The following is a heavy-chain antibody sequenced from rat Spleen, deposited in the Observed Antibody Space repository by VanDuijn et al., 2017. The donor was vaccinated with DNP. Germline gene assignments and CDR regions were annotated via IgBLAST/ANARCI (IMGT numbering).Heavy chain of an antibody. CDR3: AKDRGAMDA. CDR1: GFTFNNYW. V-gene: IGHV5-31*01. CDR2: ITGSGGST. D-gene: IGHD1-4*01. J-gene: IGHJ4*01. Sequence: EVQLVESGGDLVQPGRSLKLSCVASGFTFNNYWMAWIRQVPGQGLEWITSITGSGGSTYYPESVKGRFTISRDNAKSTLYLQMESLRSEDTATYYCAKDRGAMDAWGQGASVTVSS.